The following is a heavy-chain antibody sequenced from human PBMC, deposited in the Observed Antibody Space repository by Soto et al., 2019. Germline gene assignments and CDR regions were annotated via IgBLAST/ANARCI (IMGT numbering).Heavy chain of an antibody. Sequence: GESLRLSCAASGFTFSSYAMSWVRQAPGKGLEWVSAISGSGGSTYYADSVKGRFTISRDNSKNTLYLQMNSLRAEDPAVYYCAKVGGYSSSWYYFDYWGQGTLVTVSS. CDR1: GFTFSSYA. V-gene: IGHV3-23*01. CDR2: ISGSGGST. J-gene: IGHJ4*02. CDR3: AKVGGYSSSWYYFDY. D-gene: IGHD6-13*01.